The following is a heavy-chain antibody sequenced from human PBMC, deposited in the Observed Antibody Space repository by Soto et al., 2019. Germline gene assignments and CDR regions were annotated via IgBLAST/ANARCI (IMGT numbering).Heavy chain of an antibody. V-gene: IGHV4-61*01. CDR1: GGSVSSGSYD. CDR2: IYYNGST. J-gene: IGHJ4*02. D-gene: IGHD3-22*01. Sequence: PSETLSLTCTVSGGSVSSGSYDWSWIRQPPGKGLEWIGYIYYNGSTNYNPSLKSRVTISVDTSKNQFSLKLSAVTAADTAVYYFARFFGSSGYYFDYWGQGTLVTVSS. CDR3: ARFFGSSGYYFDY.